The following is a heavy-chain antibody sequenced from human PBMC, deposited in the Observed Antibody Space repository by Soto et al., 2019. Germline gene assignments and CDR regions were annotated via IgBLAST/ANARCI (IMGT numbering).Heavy chain of an antibody. CDR2: ISGSGGST. CDR1: GFNFSSYA. D-gene: IGHD3-22*01. J-gene: IGHJ4*02. Sequence: GGSLRLSCAASGFNFSSYAMSWVRQAPGKGLEWVSAISGSGGSTYYADSVKGRVTISRDNSKNTLYLQMNSLRAEDTAVYYCAKESEYSYDSSGYLSHWGQGTLVTVSS. CDR3: AKESEYSYDSSGYLSH. V-gene: IGHV3-23*01.